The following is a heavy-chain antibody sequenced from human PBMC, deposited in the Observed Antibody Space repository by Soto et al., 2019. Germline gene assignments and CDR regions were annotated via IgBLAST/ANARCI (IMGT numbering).Heavy chain of an antibody. J-gene: IGHJ4*02. CDR3: ARGREMATTDTYYFDY. D-gene: IGHD5-12*01. CDR1: GYTFTSYA. Sequence: ASVKVSCKASGYTFTSYAMHWVRQAPGQRLEWMGWINAGNGNTKYSQKFQGRVTITRDTSASTAYMELSSLRSEDTAVYYCARGREMATTDTYYFDYWGQGTLVTVSS. V-gene: IGHV1-3*01. CDR2: INAGNGNT.